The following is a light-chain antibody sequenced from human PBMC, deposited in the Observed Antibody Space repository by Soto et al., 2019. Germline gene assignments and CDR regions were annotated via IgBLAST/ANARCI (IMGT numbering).Light chain of an antibody. J-gene: IGLJ3*02. CDR3: CSYAGSSTSWV. V-gene: IGLV2-23*02. CDR1: SSDVGSSNL. CDR2: EVS. Sequence: QSVLTQPASVSGSPGQSITISCTGTSSDVGSSNLVSWYQQHPGKAPKLMIYEVSKRPSGVSNRFSGSKSGNTASLTISGLQAEDEADYYCCSYAGSSTSWVFGGGTKLTVL.